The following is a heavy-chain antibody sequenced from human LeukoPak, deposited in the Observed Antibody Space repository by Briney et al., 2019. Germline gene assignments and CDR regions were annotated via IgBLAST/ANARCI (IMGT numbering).Heavy chain of an antibody. CDR3: AREVADYGGYYYYHYMDV. V-gene: IGHV4-34*01. Sequence: SETLSLTCAVYGGSFSGYYWSWIRQPPGKGLEWIGEINHSGSTNYNPSLKSRVTISVDTSKNQFSLKLSPVTAADTAMYYCAREVADYGGYYYYHYMDVWGKGTTVTISS. J-gene: IGHJ6*03. D-gene: IGHD4-23*01. CDR2: INHSGST. CDR1: GGSFSGYY.